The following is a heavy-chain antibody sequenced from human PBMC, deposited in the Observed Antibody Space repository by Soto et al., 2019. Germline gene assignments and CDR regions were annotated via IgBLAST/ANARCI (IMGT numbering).Heavy chain of an antibody. CDR1: GYSMTSVGYY. D-gene: IGHD2-2*01. CDR2: IYYSGGT. J-gene: IGHJ6*02. CDR3: ATLLGSHQHYYFGIDV. V-gene: IGHV4-31*03. Sequence: QMQLQESGPELVKPSQTLSLICTVSGYSMTSVGYYWSWIRHLPGKGLEWIGYIYYSGGTQFNPSLKSRVSMSVDTSKNQFSLRLSSVTAADTAVYYCATLLGSHQHYYFGIDVWGQGTTVTVSS.